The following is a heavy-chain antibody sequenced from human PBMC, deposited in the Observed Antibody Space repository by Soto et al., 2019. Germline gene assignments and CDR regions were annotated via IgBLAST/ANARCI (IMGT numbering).Heavy chain of an antibody. CDR1: GASVSGDGSY. D-gene: IGHD6-13*01. CDR3: ARDPGSEQAFFDK. CDR2: NHNSGST. Sequence: QVQLQESGPGLVKPSQTLSLTCPVSGASVSGDGSYCSWIRQHPGKGLEFIGYNHNSGSTYSNPSIKNRVAMSIDTSKNQFSLRLSPVTAADSAVYFCARDPGSEQAFFDKCGQRILVNVSS. V-gene: IGHV4-31*03. J-gene: IGHJ4*02.